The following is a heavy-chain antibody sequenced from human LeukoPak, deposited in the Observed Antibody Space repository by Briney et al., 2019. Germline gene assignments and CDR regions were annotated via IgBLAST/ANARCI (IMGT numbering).Heavy chain of an antibody. D-gene: IGHD3-22*01. J-gene: IGHJ5*02. CDR3: AREEGGSLIVVVIPPPGPFDP. Sequence: VASVKVSCKASGYTFTGYYMHWVRQAPGQGLEWMGWINPNSGGTNYAQKFQGRVTMTRDTSISTAYMELSRLRSDDTAVYYCAREEGGSLIVVVIPPPGPFDPWGQGTLVTVSS. V-gene: IGHV1-2*02. CDR1: GYTFTGYY. CDR2: INPNSGGT.